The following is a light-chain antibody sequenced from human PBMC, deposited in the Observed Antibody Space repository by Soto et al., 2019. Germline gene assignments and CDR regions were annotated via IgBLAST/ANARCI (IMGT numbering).Light chain of an antibody. CDR2: DVS. Sequence: QSALTQPASVSGSPGQSITISCTGTSSDVGGYNYVSWYQQHPGKAPKLMIYDVSNRPSGVSNRFSGSKSGNTASLTISGLQGEDEADYYCSSYTSSSTYVVFGGGTKLNVL. CDR1: SSDVGGYNY. J-gene: IGLJ2*01. V-gene: IGLV2-14*01. CDR3: SSYTSSSTYVV.